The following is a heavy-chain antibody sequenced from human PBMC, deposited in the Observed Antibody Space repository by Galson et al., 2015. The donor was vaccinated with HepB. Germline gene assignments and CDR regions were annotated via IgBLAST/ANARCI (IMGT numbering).Heavy chain of an antibody. CDR3: ARNVYDYIWGSYPRPYYFDY. Sequence: SVKVSCKASGYTFTSYAMHWVRQAPGQGLEWMGGIIPIFGTANYAQKFQGRVTITADESTSTAYMELSSLRSEDTAVYYCARNVYDYIWGSYPRPYYFDYWGQGTLVTVSS. J-gene: IGHJ4*02. D-gene: IGHD3-16*02. CDR1: GYTFTSYA. V-gene: IGHV1-69*13. CDR2: IIPIFGTA.